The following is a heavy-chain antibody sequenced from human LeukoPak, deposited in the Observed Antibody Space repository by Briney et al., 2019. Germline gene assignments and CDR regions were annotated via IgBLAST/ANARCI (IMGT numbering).Heavy chain of an antibody. V-gene: IGHV3-7*03. Sequence: SGGSLRLSCAASGFTFSNAWMSWVRQAPGKGLEWVANIKQDGSEKYYVDSVKGRFTISRDNAKNSLYLQMNSLRAEDTAVYYCARYTVSLWFGDLFDSFDYWGQGTLVTVSS. CDR3: ARYTVSLWFGDLFDSFDY. CDR1: GFTFSNAW. J-gene: IGHJ4*02. D-gene: IGHD3-10*01. CDR2: IKQDGSEK.